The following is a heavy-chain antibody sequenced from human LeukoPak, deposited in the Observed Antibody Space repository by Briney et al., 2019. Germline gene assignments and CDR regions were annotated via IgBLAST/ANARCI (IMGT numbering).Heavy chain of an antibody. Sequence: SETLSLTCAVYGGSFSGYYWSWIRQPPGKGLEWIGEINHSGSTNYNPSLKSRVTIPVDTSKNQFSLKLSSVTAADTAVYYCARGRRSDYWGQGTLVTVSS. J-gene: IGHJ4*02. CDR3: ARGRRSDY. CDR2: INHSGST. V-gene: IGHV4-34*01. CDR1: GGSFSGYY.